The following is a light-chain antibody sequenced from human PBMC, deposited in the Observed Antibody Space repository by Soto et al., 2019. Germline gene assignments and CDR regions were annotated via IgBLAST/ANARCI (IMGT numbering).Light chain of an antibody. CDR3: QQYDNSPIT. V-gene: IGKV3-20*01. J-gene: IGKJ5*01. CDR1: QSISSSF. Sequence: EIVLTQSPGILSLSPGERASLSCGASQSISSSFLAWYQQKPGQAPRLLIYGASSRATGIPDRFSGTGSETDFTLTISRLEPEDFAVYYCQQYDNSPITFGQATRLEI. CDR2: GAS.